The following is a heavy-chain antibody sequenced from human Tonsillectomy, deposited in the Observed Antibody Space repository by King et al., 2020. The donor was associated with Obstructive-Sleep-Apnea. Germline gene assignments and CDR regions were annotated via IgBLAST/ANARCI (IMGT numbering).Heavy chain of an antibody. CDR1: GGSISSGDYY. V-gene: IGHV4-30-4*01. Sequence: VPLQESGPGLVKPSQTLSLTCTVSGGSISSGDYYWSWIRQPPGKGLEWIGYIYYSGSTYYNPSLKSRVTISVDTSKNQFSLKLSSVTAADTAVYYCGRGVIDYYGMDVWGQGTTVTVSS. D-gene: IGHD3-16*02. CDR3: GRGVIDYYGMDV. J-gene: IGHJ6*02. CDR2: IYYSGST.